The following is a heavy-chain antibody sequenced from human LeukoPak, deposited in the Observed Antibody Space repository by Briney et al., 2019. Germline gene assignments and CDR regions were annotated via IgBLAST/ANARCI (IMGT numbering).Heavy chain of an antibody. CDR3: ARRPHYDFWSGYEYYFDY. CDR2: LYYSGST. D-gene: IGHD3-3*01. Sequence: PSETLSLTCTVSGGFISNYYWSWIRQPPGKGLEWIGYLYYSGSTNYNPSLKSRVTISVDTSKNQFSLKLSSVTAADTAVYYCARRPHYDFWSGYEYYFDYWDQGTPVTVSS. V-gene: IGHV4-59*08. J-gene: IGHJ4*02. CDR1: GGFISNYY.